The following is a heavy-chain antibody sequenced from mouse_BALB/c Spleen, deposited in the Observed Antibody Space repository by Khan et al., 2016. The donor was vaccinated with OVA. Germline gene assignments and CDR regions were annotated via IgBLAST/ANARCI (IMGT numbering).Heavy chain of an antibody. V-gene: IGHV5-17*02. CDR3: ARRKIFDGYYGGAMDY. CDR2: ISSGSSTI. Sequence: EVELVESGGGLVQPGGSRKLSCAASGFTFSNFGMHWVRQAPEKGLEWVAYISSGSSTINYADTVKGRFTISRDHPKNTLFLQMTSLRSEDTAMYYCARRKIFDGYYGGAMDYWGQGTSVTVSS. CDR1: GFTFSNFG. D-gene: IGHD2-3*01. J-gene: IGHJ4*01.